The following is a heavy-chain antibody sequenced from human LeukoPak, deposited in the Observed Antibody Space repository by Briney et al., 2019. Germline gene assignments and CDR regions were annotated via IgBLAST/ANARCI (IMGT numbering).Heavy chain of an antibody. CDR2: IWYDGSNK. Sequence: GGSLRLSCAASGFTFSRYGMHRVRQAPGKGLEWVAVIWYDGSNKYYADSVKGRFTISRDNSKNTLYLQMNSLRAEDTAVYYCARWPLGYSGYDSQFDYWGQGTLVTVSS. CDR3: ARWPLGYSGYDSQFDY. J-gene: IGHJ4*02. D-gene: IGHD5-12*01. CDR1: GFTFSRYG. V-gene: IGHV3-33*01.